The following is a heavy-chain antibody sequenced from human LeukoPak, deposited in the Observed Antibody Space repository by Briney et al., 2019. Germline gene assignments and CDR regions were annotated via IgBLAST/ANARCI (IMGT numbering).Heavy chain of an antibody. CDR2: INHSGSA. D-gene: IGHD1-26*01. CDR1: GGSFSGYY. Sequence: PSETLSLTCVVYGGSFSGYYWSWTRLSPGKGLEWIGEINHSGSANYNVSLKSRVTISVDTSKNQFSLKLSSVTAADTAVYYCARHGSYGELVNWFDPWGQGTLVTVSS. J-gene: IGHJ5*02. CDR3: ARHGSYGELVNWFDP. V-gene: IGHV4-34*01.